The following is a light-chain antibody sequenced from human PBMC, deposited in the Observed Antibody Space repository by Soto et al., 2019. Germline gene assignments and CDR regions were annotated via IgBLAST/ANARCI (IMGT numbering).Light chain of an antibody. V-gene: IGLV1-47*01. CDR3: AAWDDSLRV. Sequence: QSVLTQPPSASGTPGQRVTISCSGSSSNIGTHYVYWYQQLPGTAPKLLIFRNDQRPSGVPDRFSGSKSGTSASLAISGLRSEDEAEYYCAAWDDSLRVFGGGTKVTV. J-gene: IGLJ3*02. CDR1: SSNIGTHY. CDR2: RND.